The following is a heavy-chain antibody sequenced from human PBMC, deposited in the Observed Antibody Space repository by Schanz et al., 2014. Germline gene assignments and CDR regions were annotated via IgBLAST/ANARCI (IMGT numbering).Heavy chain of an antibody. J-gene: IGHJ4*02. Sequence: EVQLLESGGGLVQPGGSLRLSCEASGFTFSNYWMHWVRQAPGKGLVWVSRINGDGSRTAYADSVKGRFTVSRDNSKNTLYLHLNSVRAADADVYYNARNYDGYEPHLDYWGQGSLVTVSS. D-gene: IGHD5-12*01. CDR3: ARNYDGYEPHLDY. CDR2: INGDGSRT. V-gene: IGHV3-74*02. CDR1: GFTFSNYW.